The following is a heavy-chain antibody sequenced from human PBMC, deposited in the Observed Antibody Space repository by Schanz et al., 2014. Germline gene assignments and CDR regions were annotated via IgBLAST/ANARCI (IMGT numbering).Heavy chain of an antibody. V-gene: IGHV7-4-1*02. Sequence: QVQLVQSGAEVKKPGSSVKVSCKASGGTFTGYYMHWVRQAPGQGLEWMGWINTNNGDPTYAQGFTGRFVFSLDTSVSTAYLQISSLKAEDTAVYYCARGGVVVVTAALNWFDPWGQGTLVTVSS. CDR3: ARGGVVVVTAALNWFDP. J-gene: IGHJ5*02. D-gene: IGHD2-15*01. CDR1: GGTFTGYY. CDR2: INTNNGDP.